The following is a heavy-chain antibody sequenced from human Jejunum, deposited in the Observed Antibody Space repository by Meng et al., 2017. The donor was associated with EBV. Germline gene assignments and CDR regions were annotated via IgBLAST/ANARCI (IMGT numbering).Heavy chain of an antibody. CDR2: INTRTGNP. V-gene: IGHV7-4-1*02. Sequence: QVQLVQSGYELKKPGXSVKVSCKASGYTFSRYAMNWVRQAPGQGLEWMGWINTRTGNPAYAQGFTGRFVFSLDTSVSTAYLQISSLKAEDTAVYYCASDISTATFGYWGQGTLVTVSS. D-gene: IGHD2-21*02. CDR1: GYTFSRYA. J-gene: IGHJ4*02. CDR3: ASDISTATFGY.